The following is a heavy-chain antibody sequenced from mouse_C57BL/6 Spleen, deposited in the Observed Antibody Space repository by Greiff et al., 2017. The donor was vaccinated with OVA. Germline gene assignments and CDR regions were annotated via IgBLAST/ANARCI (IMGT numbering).Heavy chain of an antibody. D-gene: IGHD1-1*01. CDR1: GYTFTSYW. J-gene: IGHJ1*03. Sequence: QVQPQQPGAELVKPGASVKMSCKASGYTFTSYWITWVKQRPGQGLEWIGDIYPGSGSTNYNEKFKSKATLTVDTSSSTAYMQLSSLTSEDSAVYYCARAGNYYGSSYWYFDVWGTGTTVTVSS. V-gene: IGHV1-55*01. CDR3: ARAGNYYGSSYWYFDV. CDR2: IYPGSGST.